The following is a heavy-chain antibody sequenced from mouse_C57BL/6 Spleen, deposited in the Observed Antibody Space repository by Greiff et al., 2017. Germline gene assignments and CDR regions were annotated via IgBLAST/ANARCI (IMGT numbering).Heavy chain of an antibody. CDR1: GYTFTSYW. D-gene: IGHD1-1*01. V-gene: IGHV1-81*01. CDR3: ARPLTTVVATGDYAMDY. CDR2: IYPRSGNT. J-gene: IGHJ4*01. Sequence: QVQLQQPGTELVKPGASVKLSCKASGYTFTSYWMHWVKQRPGQGLEWIGEIYPRSGNTYYNEKFKGKATLTADKSSSTAYMELRSLTSEDSAVYFCARPLTTVVATGDYAMDYWGQGTSVTVSS.